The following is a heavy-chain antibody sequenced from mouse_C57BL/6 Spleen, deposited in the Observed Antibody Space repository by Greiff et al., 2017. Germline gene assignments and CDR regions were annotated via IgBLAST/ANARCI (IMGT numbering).Heavy chain of an antibody. CDR2: IDPSDSYT. CDR1: GYTFTSYW. Sequence: QVQLQQPGAELVKPGASVKLSCKASGYTFTSYWMQWVKQRPGQGLEWIGEIDPSDSYTNSNQKFKGKATLTVYTASSTAYMQLSSLTSEDSAVYYWASYYDYVGAYWGQGTLVTVSA. J-gene: IGHJ3*01. V-gene: IGHV1-50*01. D-gene: IGHD2-4*01. CDR3: ASYYDYVGAY.